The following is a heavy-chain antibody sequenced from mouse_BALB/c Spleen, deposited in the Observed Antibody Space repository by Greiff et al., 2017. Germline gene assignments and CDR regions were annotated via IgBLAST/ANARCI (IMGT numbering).Heavy chain of an antibody. CDR2: IDPSDSYT. CDR1: GYTFTSYW. Sequence: QVQLQQPGAELVKPGASVTMSCKASGYTFTSYWIHWVKQRPGQGLEWIGTIDPSDSYTSYTQKFKGKATLTVDTTSSTAYMQLSSLTSEDSAVYYCTGEGMKTHYYSMDYWGQGTSVTVSS. CDR3: TGEGMKTHYYSMDY. J-gene: IGHJ4*01. V-gene: IGHV1S127*01.